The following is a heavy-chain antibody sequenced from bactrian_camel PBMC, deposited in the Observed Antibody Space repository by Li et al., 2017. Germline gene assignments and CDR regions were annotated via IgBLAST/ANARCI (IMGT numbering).Heavy chain of an antibody. D-gene: IGHD1*01. CDR3: ALGGSAWGWTALSAAAFQN. CDR2: IAYDGWVS. V-gene: IGHV3S42*01. J-gene: IGHJ4*01. Sequence: DVQLVESGGGLVQPGGSLRLSCIASGFQFSDNPMSWVRQAPGKDLEWIAQIAYDGWVSRYNDPAKGRFTISRDNAKNTLYLQMNSLKDEDTGVYYCALGGSAWGWTALSAAAFQNWGQGTQVTVS. CDR1: GFQFSDNP.